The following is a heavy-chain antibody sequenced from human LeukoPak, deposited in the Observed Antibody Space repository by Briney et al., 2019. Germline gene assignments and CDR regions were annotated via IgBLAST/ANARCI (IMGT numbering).Heavy chain of an antibody. V-gene: IGHV1-8*01. Sequence: GASVKVSCKASGYTFTSYDINWVRQATRQGLEWMGWMNPNSGNTGYAQKFQGRVTMTRNTSISTAYMELSSLRSEDTAVYYCARACRTQTQQLAPAGPLCYWGQGTLVTVSS. CDR1: GYTFTSYD. D-gene: IGHD6-13*01. CDR2: MNPNSGNT. J-gene: IGHJ4*02. CDR3: ARACRTQTQQLAPAGPLCY.